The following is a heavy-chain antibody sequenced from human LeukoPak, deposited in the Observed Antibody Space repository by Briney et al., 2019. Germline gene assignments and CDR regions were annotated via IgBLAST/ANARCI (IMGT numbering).Heavy chain of an antibody. V-gene: IGHV3-23*01. D-gene: IGHD3-3*01. CDR2: ISGSGGST. CDR1: GFTFSSYA. J-gene: IGHJ4*02. Sequence: GGSLRLSCAASGFTFSSYAMSWVRQAPGKGLAWVSAISGSGGSTYYADSVKGRFTIPRDNSKNTLYLQMNSLRAEDTALNYCAKDQMGYYDFWSGYYRPGGFDYWGQGTLVTVSS. CDR3: AKDQMGYYDFWSGYYRPGGFDY.